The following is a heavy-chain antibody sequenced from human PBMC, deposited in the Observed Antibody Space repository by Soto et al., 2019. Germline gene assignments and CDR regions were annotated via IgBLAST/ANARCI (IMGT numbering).Heavy chain of an antibody. D-gene: IGHD6-19*01. J-gene: IGHJ4*02. Sequence: EVQLLESGGGLVQPGGSLRLSCAASGFTFSSYAMSWVRQGPGKGMEWVSGISGSGESTYYADSVKGRFTISRDNSKNTLYLQMNSLRAEDTAVYYCAKDYSSGSYYFDYCGQGTLVTVSS. V-gene: IGHV3-23*01. CDR1: GFTFSSYA. CDR2: ISGSGEST. CDR3: AKDYSSGSYYFDY.